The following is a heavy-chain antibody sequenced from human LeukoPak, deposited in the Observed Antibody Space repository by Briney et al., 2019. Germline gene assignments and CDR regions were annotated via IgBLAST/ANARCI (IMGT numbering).Heavy chain of an antibody. V-gene: IGHV3-21*01. CDR2: ISSSSSYI. D-gene: IGHD4-23*01. J-gene: IGHJ3*02. CDR1: GFTFSSYS. Sequence: GGSLRLSCAASGFTFSSYSMNWVRQAPGKGLEWVSSISSSSSYIYYADSVKGRFTISRDNAKNSLYLQMNSLRAEDTAVYYCARDRGYGGNSGNDAFDIWGQGTMVTVSS. CDR3: ARDRGYGGNSGNDAFDI.